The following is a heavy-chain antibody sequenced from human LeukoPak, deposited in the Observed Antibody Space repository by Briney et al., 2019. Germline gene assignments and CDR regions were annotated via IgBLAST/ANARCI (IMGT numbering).Heavy chain of an antibody. Sequence: PSGTLSLTCAVSGGSISSSNWWSWVRQPPGEGPEWIGEIYESGSTDYNPSLKSRVTISVDKSKNQFSLKLSSVTAADTAVYYCARLIVGAKPGFRDYWGQGTLVTVSS. D-gene: IGHD1-26*01. CDR3: ARLIVGAKPGFRDY. V-gene: IGHV4-4*02. J-gene: IGHJ4*02. CDR2: IYESGST. CDR1: GGSISSSNW.